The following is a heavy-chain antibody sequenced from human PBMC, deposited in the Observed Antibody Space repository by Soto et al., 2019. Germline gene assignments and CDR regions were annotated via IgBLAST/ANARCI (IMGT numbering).Heavy chain of an antibody. V-gene: IGHV4-59*08. D-gene: IGHD3-10*01. CDR3: ARRYGSCFDN. CDR1: GGSISSYY. Sequence: QVQLQESGPGLVKPSETLSLTCTVSGGSISSYYWSWIRQPPGKGLEWIGYIYYSGSSNYNPSLKSRITISVDTSKNQFSLKLSSVTAADTAVYYCARRYGSCFDNWGQGTMVTVSS. CDR2: IYYSGSS. J-gene: IGHJ3*02.